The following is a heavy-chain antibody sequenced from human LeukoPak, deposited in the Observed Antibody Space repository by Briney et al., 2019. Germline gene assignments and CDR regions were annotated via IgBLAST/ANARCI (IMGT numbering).Heavy chain of an antibody. V-gene: IGHV4-59*11. CDR3: ARDGRGYSCGYGGSNLGWFDP. CDR2: IYYSGST. CDR1: GGSISSHY. D-gene: IGHD5-18*01. J-gene: IGHJ5*02. Sequence: SETLSLTCTVSGGSISSHYWSWIRQPPGKGLEWIGYIYYSGSTNYNPSLKSRVTISVDTSKNQFSLKLSSVTAADTAVYCCARDGRGYSCGYGGSNLGWFDPWGQGTLVTVSS.